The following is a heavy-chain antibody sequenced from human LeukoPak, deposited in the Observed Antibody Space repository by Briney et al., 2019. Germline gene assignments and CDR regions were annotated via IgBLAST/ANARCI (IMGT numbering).Heavy chain of an antibody. CDR2: ISAYNGNT. D-gene: IGHD3-16*02. V-gene: IGHV1-18*04. CDR3: ARDPFYVWGSYRSFDY. Sequence: ASVKVSCKASGYTFTGYYMHWVRQAPGQGLEWMGWISAYNGNTNYAQKLQGRVTMTTDTSTSTAYMELRSLRSDDTAVYYCARDPFYVWGSYRSFDYWGQGTLVTVSS. CDR1: GYTFTGYY. J-gene: IGHJ4*02.